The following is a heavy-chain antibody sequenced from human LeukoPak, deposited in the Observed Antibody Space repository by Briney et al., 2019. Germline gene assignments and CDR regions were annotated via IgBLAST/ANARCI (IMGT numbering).Heavy chain of an antibody. CDR1: GYTFTGYY. CDR2: INANNGGT. J-gene: IGHJ4*02. V-gene: IGHV1-2*02. Sequence: ASVKVSCKASGYTFTGYYMHWVRQAPGQGLEWMGWINANNGGTNYAQKFQGRVTMTRDTSISTAYMELRRLRSDDTAVYYCARDGRAFTAMARGAYFDYWGQGTLVTV. D-gene: IGHD5-18*01. CDR3: ARDGRAFTAMARGAYFDY.